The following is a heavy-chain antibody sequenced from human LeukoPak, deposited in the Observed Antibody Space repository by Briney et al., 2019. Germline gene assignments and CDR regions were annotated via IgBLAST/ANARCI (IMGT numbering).Heavy chain of an antibody. J-gene: IGHJ5*02. D-gene: IGHD3-22*01. Sequence: GGSLRLSCAASGFTFSSYSMNWVRQAPGKGLEWVSYISSSSSTIYYADSVKGRFTISRDNAKNSLYLQMNSLRAEDTAVYYCARDPDSSGYPGWFDPWGQGTLVTVSS. CDR2: ISSSSSTI. V-gene: IGHV3-48*04. CDR3: ARDPDSSGYPGWFDP. CDR1: GFTFSSYS.